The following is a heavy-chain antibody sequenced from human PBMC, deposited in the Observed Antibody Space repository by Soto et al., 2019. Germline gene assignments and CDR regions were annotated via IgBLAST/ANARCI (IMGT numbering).Heavy chain of an antibody. D-gene: IGHD2-15*01. V-gene: IGHV4-30-4*01. CDR2: IYYSGST. J-gene: IGHJ4*02. CDR3: ARARGARYFDY. Sequence: QVQLQESGPGLVKPSQTLSLTCTVSGGSISSGDYYWRWIRQPPGKGLEAIGYIYYSGSTCYNPSLKSRVTIVVDTSTIQFSLKLSSVTAADTAVYYCARARGARYFDYWGQGTLVTDSS. CDR1: GGSISSGDYY.